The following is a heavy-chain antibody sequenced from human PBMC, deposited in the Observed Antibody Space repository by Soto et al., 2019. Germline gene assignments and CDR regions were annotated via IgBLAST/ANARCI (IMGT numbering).Heavy chain of an antibody. D-gene: IGHD6-13*01. Sequence: QVQLVQSGAEVKKPGASVKVSCKASGYTFTSYDINWVRQATGEGLEWMGWMNPNSGNTGYAQKFQGRVTMTRNTSISTAYMELSSLRSEDTAVYFCARERSAAGTGWFDPWGQGTLVTVSS. J-gene: IGHJ5*02. CDR1: GYTFTSYD. CDR3: ARERSAAGTGWFDP. V-gene: IGHV1-8*01. CDR2: MNPNSGNT.